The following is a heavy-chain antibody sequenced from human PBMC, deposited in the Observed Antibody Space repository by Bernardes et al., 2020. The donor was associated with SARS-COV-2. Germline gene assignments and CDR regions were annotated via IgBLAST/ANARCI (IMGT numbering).Heavy chain of an antibody. CDR2: ISYEGSNK. CDR3: AKRSAIWELLGQGYYFDY. CDR1: GFSFSNFG. D-gene: IGHD1-26*01. J-gene: IGHJ4*02. Sequence: GGSLRLSCVASGFSFSNFGMHWVRQIPGKGLEWVAIISYEGSNKYYADSVKGRFSISRDNSRNTVYLQMNSLRTEDTAVYYCAKRSAIWELLGQGYYFDYWGQGALVTVSS. V-gene: IGHV3-30*18.